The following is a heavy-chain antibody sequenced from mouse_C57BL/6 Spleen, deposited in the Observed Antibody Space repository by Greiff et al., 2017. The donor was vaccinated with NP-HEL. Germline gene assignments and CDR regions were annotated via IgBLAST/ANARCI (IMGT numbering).Heavy chain of an antibody. CDR2: INPYNGGT. V-gene: IGHV1-19*01. Sequence: VQLQESGPVLVKPGASVKMSCKASGYTFTDYYMNWVKQSHGKSLEWIGVINPYNGGTSYNQKFKGKATLTVDKSSSTAYMELNSLTSEDSAVYYCAPETAQASAWFAYWGQGTLVTVSA. J-gene: IGHJ3*01. D-gene: IGHD3-2*02. CDR1: GYTFTDYY. CDR3: APETAQASAWFAY.